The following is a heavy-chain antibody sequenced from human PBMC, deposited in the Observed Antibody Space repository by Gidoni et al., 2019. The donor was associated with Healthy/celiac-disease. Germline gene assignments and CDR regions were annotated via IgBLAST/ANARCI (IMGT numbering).Heavy chain of an antibody. CDR2: IWYDGSNK. CDR3: ARVGGVAAAGPYYYYGMDV. V-gene: IGHV3-33*01. D-gene: IGHD6-13*01. CDR1: GFTFSRYG. J-gene: IGHJ6*02. Sequence: QVQLVESGGGVVQPGRSLRLSCAASGFTFSRYGMHWVRQAPGKGLEWVAVIWYDGSNKYYADSVKGRFTISRDNSKNTLYLQMNSLRAEDTAVYYCARVGGVAAAGPYYYYGMDVWGQGTTVTVSS.